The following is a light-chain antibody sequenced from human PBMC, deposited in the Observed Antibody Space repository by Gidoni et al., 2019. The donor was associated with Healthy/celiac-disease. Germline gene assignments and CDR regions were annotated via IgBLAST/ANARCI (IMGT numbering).Light chain of an antibody. V-gene: IGKV3-11*01. Sequence: EIVLTQSPATLSVAPGERATLSCRASQSVSSYLAWYQQKPGQAPRLLIYDASNRATGIPARFSGSGSGTDLTLTSSSLEPEDFAVYYCQQRSNWPPLTFGGGTKVEIK. CDR2: DAS. CDR3: QQRSNWPPLT. CDR1: QSVSSY. J-gene: IGKJ4*01.